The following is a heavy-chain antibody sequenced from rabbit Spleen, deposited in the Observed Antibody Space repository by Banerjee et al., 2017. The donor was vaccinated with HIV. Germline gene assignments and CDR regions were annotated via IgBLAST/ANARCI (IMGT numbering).Heavy chain of an antibody. J-gene: IGHJ3*01. CDR3: ARAIVPWLGLTRLDL. V-gene: IGHV1S7*01. Sequence: QLTETGGDLVQLGGSLTLSCKASGFDFTNYYISWVRQAPGKGLEWIGIIYSAKGSTDYASWVNGRFTISSDNAQSTVDLKMTSLTAADTATYFCARAIVPWLGLTRLDLWGPGTLVTVS. CDR1: GFDFTNYY. D-gene: IGHD4-1*01. CDR2: IYSAKGST.